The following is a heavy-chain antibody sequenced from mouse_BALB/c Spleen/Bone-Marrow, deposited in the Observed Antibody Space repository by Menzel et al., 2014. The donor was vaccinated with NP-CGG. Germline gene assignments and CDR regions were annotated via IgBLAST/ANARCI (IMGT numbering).Heavy chain of an antibody. CDR1: GFNIKDTY. CDR3: ASYYRYSFDY. V-gene: IGHV14-3*02. D-gene: IGHD2-14*01. J-gene: IGHJ2*01. Sequence: VHVKQSGAELVKPGASVKLSCTGSGFNIKDTYMHWVKQRPEQGLEWIGRIDPANGNTKYDPKFQGKATITADTSSNTAHLQLSSLTSEDTAVYYCASYYRYSFDYWGQGTTLTVSS. CDR2: IDPANGNT.